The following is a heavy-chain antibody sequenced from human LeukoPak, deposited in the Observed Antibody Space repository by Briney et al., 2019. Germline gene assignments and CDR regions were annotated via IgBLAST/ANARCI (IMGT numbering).Heavy chain of an antibody. D-gene: IGHD3-22*01. V-gene: IGHV3-48*03. J-gene: IGHJ4*02. Sequence: GGSLRLSCADSGFTFNNYEMNWVRQAPGKGLERVSYISSSGSTIYYADSVKGRFTISRDNAKNSLYLQMNSLRAEDTAVYYCASGSDDSSGYYLDYWGQGTLVTVSS. CDR3: ASGSDDSSGYYLDY. CDR1: GFTFNNYE. CDR2: ISSSGSTI.